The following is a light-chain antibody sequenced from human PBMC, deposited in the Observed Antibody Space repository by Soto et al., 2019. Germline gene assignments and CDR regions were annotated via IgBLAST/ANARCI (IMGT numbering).Light chain of an antibody. V-gene: IGLV2-8*01. Sequence: QSALTQPPSASGSPGQSVTISCTGTSSDVGGYNYVSWYQQHPGKAPKLMIYEVSKWPSGVPDRFSGSKSGNTASLTVSGLQAEDEADYYCSSYAGGNNFHVVFGGGTKLT. J-gene: IGLJ2*01. CDR2: EVS. CDR1: SSDVGGYNY. CDR3: SSYAGGNNFHVV.